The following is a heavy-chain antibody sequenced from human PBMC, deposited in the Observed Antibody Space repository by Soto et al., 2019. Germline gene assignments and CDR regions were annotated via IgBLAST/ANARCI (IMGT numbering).Heavy chain of an antibody. Sequence: SETLSLTCTVSGGSISSYYWSWIRQPPGKGLEWIGYIYYSGSTNYNPSLKSRVTISVDTSKNQFSLKLSSVTAADTAVYYCARVRTTVITDYYYGMDVWGQGNTVTVSS. CDR3: ARVRTTVITDYYYGMDV. CDR2: IYYSGST. CDR1: GGSISSYY. J-gene: IGHJ6*02. D-gene: IGHD4-17*01. V-gene: IGHV4-59*01.